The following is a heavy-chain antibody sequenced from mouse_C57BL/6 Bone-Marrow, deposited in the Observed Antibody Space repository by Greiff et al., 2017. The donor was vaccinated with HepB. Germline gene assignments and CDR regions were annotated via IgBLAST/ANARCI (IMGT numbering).Heavy chain of an antibody. CDR2: ISSGSSTI. CDR3: ARPSPYDYDRYFDV. Sequence: EVKLMESGGGLVKPGGSLKLSCAASGFTFSDYGMHWVRQAPEKGLEWVAYISSGSSTIYYADTVKGRFTISRDNAKNTLFLQMTSLRSEDTAMYYCARPSPYDYDRYFDVWGTGTTVTVSS. V-gene: IGHV5-17*01. CDR1: GFTFSDYG. J-gene: IGHJ1*03. D-gene: IGHD2-4*01.